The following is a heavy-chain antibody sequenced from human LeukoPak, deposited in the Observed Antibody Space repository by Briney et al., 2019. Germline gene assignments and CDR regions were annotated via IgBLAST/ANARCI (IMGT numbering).Heavy chain of an antibody. Sequence: PETLSLTCTVSGGSISSYYWSWIRQPPGKGLEWIGYIYYSGSTNYNPSLKSRVTISVDTSKNQFSLKLSSVTAADTAVYYCARLSYYDSSGYYHFDYWGQGTLVTVSS. V-gene: IGHV4-59*01. CDR3: ARLSYYDSSGYYHFDY. CDR2: IYYSGST. CDR1: GGSISSYY. D-gene: IGHD3-22*01. J-gene: IGHJ4*02.